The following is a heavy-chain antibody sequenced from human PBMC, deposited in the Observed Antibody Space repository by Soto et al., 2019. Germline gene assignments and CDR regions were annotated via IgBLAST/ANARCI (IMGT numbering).Heavy chain of an antibody. CDR1: GFTFSSYG. V-gene: IGHV3-33*01. CDR3: ASELIDKYDSSGPPH. CDR2: IWYDGSNK. D-gene: IGHD3-22*01. Sequence: GGSLRLSCAASGFTFSSYGMHWVRQAPGKGLEWVAVIWYDGSNKYYADSVKGRFTISRDNSKNTLYLQMNSLRAEDTAVYYCASELIDKYDSSGPPHWGQGTLVTVSS. J-gene: IGHJ4*02.